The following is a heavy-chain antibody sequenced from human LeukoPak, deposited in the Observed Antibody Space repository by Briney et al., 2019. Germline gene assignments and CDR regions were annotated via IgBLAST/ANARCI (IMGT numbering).Heavy chain of an antibody. CDR2: IYYSGST. Sequence: PSETLSLTCTVSGGSISSGGYYWSWLRQHPGKGLEWIGYIYYSGSTYYNPSLKSRVTISVDTSKNQFSLKLSSVTAADTAVYYCARAAENWYFDLWGRGTLVTVSS. CDR3: ARAAENWYFDL. J-gene: IGHJ2*01. V-gene: IGHV4-31*03. CDR1: GGSISSGGYY.